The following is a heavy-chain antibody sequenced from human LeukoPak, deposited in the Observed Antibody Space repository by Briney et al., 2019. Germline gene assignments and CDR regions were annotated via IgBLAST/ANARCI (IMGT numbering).Heavy chain of an antibody. D-gene: IGHD2-15*01. CDR3: ARERTLTSCYDY. CDR2: INPNSGGT. V-gene: IGHV1-2*02. CDR1: GYTFTGYY. Sequence: VASVKVSCKASGYTFTGYYMHWVRRAPGQGLEWMGWINPNSGGTNYAQKFQGRVTMTRDTSISTAYMELKRLRSDDTAVYYCARERTLTSCYDYWGQGTLVTVSS. J-gene: IGHJ4*02.